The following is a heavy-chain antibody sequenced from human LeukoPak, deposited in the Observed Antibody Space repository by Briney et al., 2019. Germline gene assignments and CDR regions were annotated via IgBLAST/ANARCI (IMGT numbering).Heavy chain of an antibody. CDR2: ISWKSGSI. V-gene: IGHV3-9*01. CDR1: GFTFDDYA. CDR3: VSFYETY. Sequence: GGSLRLSCAASGFTFDDYAMHWVRQTPGKGLEWVSGISWKSGSIGYVDSVKGRFTISKDNAKNTVYLQMNSLRAEDTAVYYCVSFYETYWGRGTLVTVSS. J-gene: IGHJ4*02. D-gene: IGHD2/OR15-2a*01.